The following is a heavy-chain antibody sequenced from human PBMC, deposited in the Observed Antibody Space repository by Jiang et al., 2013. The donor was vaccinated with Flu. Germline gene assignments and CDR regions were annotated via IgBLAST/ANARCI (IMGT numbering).Heavy chain of an antibody. V-gene: IGHV3-30-3*01. J-gene: IGHJ6*02. CDR3: ARPLRGYSYPYYYYGMDV. CDR2: ISYDGSNK. D-gene: IGHD5-18*01. CDR1: GFTFSSYA. Sequence: SGGGVVQPGRSLRLSCAASGFTFSSYAMHWVRQAPGKGLEWVAVISYDGSNKYYADSVKGRFTISRDNSKNTLYLQMNSLRAEDTAVYYCARPLRGYSYPYYYYGMDVWGQGTTVTVSS.